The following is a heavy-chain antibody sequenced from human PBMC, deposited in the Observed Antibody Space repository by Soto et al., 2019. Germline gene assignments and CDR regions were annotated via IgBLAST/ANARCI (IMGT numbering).Heavy chain of an antibody. J-gene: IGHJ5*02. CDR3: ARVGGEDYDFWTGYYMAHWFDP. D-gene: IGHD3-3*01. CDR1: GGSISIGGYS. V-gene: IGHV4-30-2*01. Sequence: PSETLSLTCAVSGGSISIGGYSWSWILQPPGKGLEWIGYIYHSGSTYYNPSLKSRVTISVDRSKNQFSLKLSSVTAADTAVYYCARVGGEDYDFWTGYYMAHWFDPWGQGTLVTVSS. CDR2: IYHSGST.